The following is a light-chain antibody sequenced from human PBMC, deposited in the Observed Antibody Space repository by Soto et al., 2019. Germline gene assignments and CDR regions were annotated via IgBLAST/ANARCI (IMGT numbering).Light chain of an antibody. CDR2: DAS. Sequence: EIQMTQSPSSLSASVGDTVTVTCRASQSVSGWLAWYQQKPGRAPKLLIYDASTLESGVPSRFSGSGSETEFTLTISRLQPDDFATSACHPSAFGQGTRLEIK. CDR3: HPSA. J-gene: IGKJ5*01. V-gene: IGKV1-5*01. CDR1: QSVSGW.